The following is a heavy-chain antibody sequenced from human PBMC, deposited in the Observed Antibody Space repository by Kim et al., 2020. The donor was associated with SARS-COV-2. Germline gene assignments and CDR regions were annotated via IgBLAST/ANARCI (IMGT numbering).Heavy chain of an antibody. Sequence: YYNPSLKSRVTISVDTSKNQFSLKLSSVTAADTAVYYCARRKGGSSGFDYWGQGTLVTVSS. D-gene: IGHD3-10*01. J-gene: IGHJ4*02. CDR3: ARRKGGSSGFDY. V-gene: IGHV4-39*01.